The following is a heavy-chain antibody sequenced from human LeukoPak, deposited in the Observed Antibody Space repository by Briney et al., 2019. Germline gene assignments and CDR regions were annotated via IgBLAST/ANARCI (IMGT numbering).Heavy chain of an antibody. CDR1: GGSISSGGYY. CDR2: IYHSGST. D-gene: IGHD5-18*01. Sequence: PSETLSLTCTVSGGSISSGGYYWSWIRQPPGKGLEWIGYIYHSGSTYYNPSLKSRVTISVDRSKNQFSLKLSSVTAADTAVYYCATSREVTPFDYWGQGTLVTVSS. CDR3: ATSREVTPFDY. J-gene: IGHJ4*02. V-gene: IGHV4-30-2*01.